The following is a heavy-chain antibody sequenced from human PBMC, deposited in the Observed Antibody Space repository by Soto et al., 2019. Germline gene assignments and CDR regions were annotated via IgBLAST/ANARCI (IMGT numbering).Heavy chain of an antibody. CDR1: GGTFSSYA. D-gene: IGHD2-2*01. V-gene: IGHV1-69*05. CDR3: ARHVPAAGYYYGMDV. CDR2: IIPIFGTA. J-gene: IGHJ6*02. Sequence: QVQLVQSGAEVKKPGSSVKVSCKASGGTFSSYAISWVRQAPGQGLEWMGGIIPIFGTANYAQKFQGRVTXTXXXSXGTAYMELSSLRSEDTAVYYCARHVPAAGYYYGMDVWGQGTTVTVSS.